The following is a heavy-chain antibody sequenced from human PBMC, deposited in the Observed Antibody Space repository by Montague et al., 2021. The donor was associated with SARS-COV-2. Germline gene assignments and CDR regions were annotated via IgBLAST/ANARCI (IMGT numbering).Heavy chain of an antibody. CDR2: VYYSGST. D-gene: IGHD3-10*01. V-gene: IGHV4-39*07. CDR3: ARDDIVLQGVTKGMDV. Sequence: SETLSLTCTVSGGSISSSNYYWGWIRQPPGKGLEWIGNVYYSGSTYYNPSLKSRVTISIDTSKNQFSLKLSSVTAADTAVYHCARDDIVLQGVTKGMDVWGQGTTVTVSS. J-gene: IGHJ6*02. CDR1: GGSISSSNYY.